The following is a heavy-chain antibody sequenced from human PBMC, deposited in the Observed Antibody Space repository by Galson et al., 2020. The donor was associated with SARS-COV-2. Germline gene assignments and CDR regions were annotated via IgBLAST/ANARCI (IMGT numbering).Heavy chain of an antibody. CDR3: ARHETVITILSSPAEYFQH. Sequence: ETSETLSLTCTVSGGSISSSSYYWGWIRQPPGKGLEWIGSIYYSGSTYYNPSLKSRVTISVDTSKNQFSLKLSSVTAADTAVYYCARHETVITILSSPAEYFQHWGQGTLVTVSS. CDR1: GGSISSSSYY. J-gene: IGHJ1*01. V-gene: IGHV4-39*01. CDR2: IYYSGST. D-gene: IGHD3-22*01.